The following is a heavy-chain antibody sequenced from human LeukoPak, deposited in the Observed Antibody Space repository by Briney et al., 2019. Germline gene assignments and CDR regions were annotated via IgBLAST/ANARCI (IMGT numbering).Heavy chain of an antibody. Sequence: PGRSLRLSCAASGFTFSSYAMHWVRQAPGKGLEWVAVISYDGSNKYYADSVKGRFTISRDNSKSTLYLQMNSLRAEDTAVYYCARGRSGSLDYWGQGTLVTVSS. J-gene: IGHJ4*02. CDR3: ARGRSGSLDY. V-gene: IGHV3-30*04. CDR2: ISYDGSNK. D-gene: IGHD1-26*01. CDR1: GFTFSSYA.